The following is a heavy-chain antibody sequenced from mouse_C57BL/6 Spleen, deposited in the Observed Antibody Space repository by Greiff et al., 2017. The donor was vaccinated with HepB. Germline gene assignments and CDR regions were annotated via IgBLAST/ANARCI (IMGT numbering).Heavy chain of an antibody. J-gene: IGHJ1*03. CDR3: ARSIYYGNHWYFDV. Sequence: EVKLMESGGGLVKPGGSLILSCAASGFTFSSYTMSWVRQTPEKRLEWVATISGGGGNTYYPDSVKGRFTISRDNAKNTLYLQMSSLRSEDTALYYCARSIYYGNHWYFDVWGTGTTVTNSS. D-gene: IGHD2-1*01. CDR1: GFTFSSYT. V-gene: IGHV5-9*01. CDR2: ISGGGGNT.